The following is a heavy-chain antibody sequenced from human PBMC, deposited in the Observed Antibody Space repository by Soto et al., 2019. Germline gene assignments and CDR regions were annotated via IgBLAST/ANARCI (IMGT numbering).Heavy chain of an antibody. J-gene: IGHJ5*02. V-gene: IGHV4-61*01. Sequence: QVQLQESGPGLVKPSETLSLTCTVSGGSVSSGSYYWSWIRQPPGKGLEWIGYIYYSGSTNYNPSLKSRVTISVDTSKNQISLKLSSVTAADTAVYYCARETGYSYGYWRFDPWGQGTLVTVSS. D-gene: IGHD5-18*01. CDR3: ARETGYSYGYWRFDP. CDR2: IYYSGST. CDR1: GGSVSSGSYY.